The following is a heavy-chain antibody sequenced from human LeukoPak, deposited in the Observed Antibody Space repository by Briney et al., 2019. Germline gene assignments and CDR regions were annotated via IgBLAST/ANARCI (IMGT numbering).Heavy chain of an antibody. CDR2: ISYDGSNK. CDR1: GFTFSSYA. J-gene: IGHJ6*02. V-gene: IGHV3-30*04. Sequence: GGSLRLSCAASGFTFSSYAMHWVRQAPGKGLEWVAVISYDGSNKYYADSVKGRFTISRDNSKNTLYLQMNRLRAEDTAVYYCARDHLATITSLYYYYYGMDVWGQGTTVTVSS. CDR3: ARDHLATITSLYYYYYGMDV. D-gene: IGHD5-12*01.